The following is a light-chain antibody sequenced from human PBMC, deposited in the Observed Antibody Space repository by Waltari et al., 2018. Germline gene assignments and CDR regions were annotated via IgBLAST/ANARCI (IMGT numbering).Light chain of an antibody. CDR3: QSYDSSLSGSGV. Sequence: QSVLTQPPSVSGSPGQRVTISCNGSSSNTGAGYDVHWYQQLPGTAPKVFRSRNNNRPSGVPDRFSGSKSGTSASLAITGLQAEDEADYFCQSYDSSLSGSGVFGGGTRLTVL. J-gene: IGLJ3*02. CDR1: SSNTGAGYD. V-gene: IGLV1-40*01. CDR2: RNN.